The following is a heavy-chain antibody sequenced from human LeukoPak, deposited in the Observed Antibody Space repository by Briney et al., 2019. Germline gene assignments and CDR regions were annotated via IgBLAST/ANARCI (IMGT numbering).Heavy chain of an antibody. D-gene: IGHD3-10*01. J-gene: IGHJ4*02. Sequence: GESLEISCKGSGYIFTNYWIGWVRQMPGKGLEWMGIIYPSDSDTKYSPSFQGQVTISADKSISTAYLQWSSLKASDTAIYYCARREGSGNFLIDYWGQGTLVTVSS. CDR2: IYPSDSDT. V-gene: IGHV5-51*01. CDR1: GYIFTNYW. CDR3: ARREGSGNFLIDY.